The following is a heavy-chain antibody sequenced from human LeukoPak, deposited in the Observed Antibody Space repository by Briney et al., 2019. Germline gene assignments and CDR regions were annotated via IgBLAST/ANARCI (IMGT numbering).Heavy chain of an antibody. CDR1: GFTFSSYS. Sequence: GGSLRLSCAASGFTFSSYSMNWVRQAPGKGLEWVSSISSSSYIHYADSVKGRFTISRDNAKNSLHLQMNSLRAEDTAVYYCAGGRERDGYSIDYWGQGTLVTVSS. CDR3: AGGRERDGYSIDY. J-gene: IGHJ4*02. CDR2: ISSSSYI. V-gene: IGHV3-21*01. D-gene: IGHD5-24*01.